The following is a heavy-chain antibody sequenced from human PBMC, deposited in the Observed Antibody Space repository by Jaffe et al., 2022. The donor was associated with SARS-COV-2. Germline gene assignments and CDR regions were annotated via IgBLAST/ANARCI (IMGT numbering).Heavy chain of an antibody. CDR1: GGSISSSNW. Sequence: QVQLQESGPGLVKPSGTLSLTCAVSGGSISSSNWWSWVRQPPGKGLEWIGEIYHSGSTNYNPSLKSRVTISVDKSKNQFSLKLSSVTAADTAVYYCARDIYYDSSGYYKGYGMDVWGQGTTVTVSS. CDR2: IYHSGST. J-gene: IGHJ6*02. D-gene: IGHD3-22*01. V-gene: IGHV4-4*02. CDR3: ARDIYYDSSGYYKGYGMDV.